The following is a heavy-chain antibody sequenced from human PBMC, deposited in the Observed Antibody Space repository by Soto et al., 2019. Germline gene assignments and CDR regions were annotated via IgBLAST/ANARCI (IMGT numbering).Heavy chain of an antibody. CDR2: IVVGSGNT. V-gene: IGHV1-58*01. CDR1: TFTFTSSS. Sequence: SVKVSCKASTFTFTSSSVQWVLQARGQRLEWIGWIVVGSGNTKYAQNFQERVTITRDMSSGTAYLELSSLRSEDTAVYYCATHREGATYYFDYWGQGTLVTVSS. CDR3: ATHREGATYYFDY. J-gene: IGHJ4*02. D-gene: IGHD1-26*01.